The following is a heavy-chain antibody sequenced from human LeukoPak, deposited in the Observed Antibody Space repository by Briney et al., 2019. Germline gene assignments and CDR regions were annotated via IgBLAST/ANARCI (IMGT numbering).Heavy chain of an antibody. CDR1: GGSISSYY. Sequence: SETLSLTRTVSGGSISSYYWSWIRQPAGKGLEWIGRIYTSGSTNYNPSLKSRVTMSVDTSKNQFSLKLSSVTAADTAVYYCARGAYYYGSGKIFDYWGQGTLVTVSS. D-gene: IGHD3-10*01. CDR3: ARGAYYYGSGKIFDY. V-gene: IGHV4-4*07. CDR2: IYTSGST. J-gene: IGHJ4*02.